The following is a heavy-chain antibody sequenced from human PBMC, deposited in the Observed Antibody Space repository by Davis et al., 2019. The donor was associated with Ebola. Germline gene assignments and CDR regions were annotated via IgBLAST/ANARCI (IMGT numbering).Heavy chain of an antibody. J-gene: IGHJ3*02. CDR2: MSPNSGNT. CDR3: TTPGGQDSGYDVFDI. V-gene: IGHV1-8*01. Sequence: AASVKVSCKASGYTFTRYDINWVRQATGQGLEWMGWMSPNSGNTGYAQKFQGRVTMTRDTSISTVYMDLSSLRSEDTALYYCTTPGGQDSGYDVFDIWGQGTMVTVSS. CDR1: GYTFTRYD. D-gene: IGHD5-12*01.